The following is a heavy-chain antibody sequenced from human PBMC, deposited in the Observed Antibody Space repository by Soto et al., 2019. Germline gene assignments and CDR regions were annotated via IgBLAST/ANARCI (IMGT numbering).Heavy chain of an antibody. V-gene: IGHV3-30*12. D-gene: IGHD2-21*01. CDR3: ARESMGWFDP. J-gene: IGHJ5*02. CDR1: GFTFSSYG. CDR2: ISYDXTNT. Sequence: XXSLRLSCAASGFTFSSYGMHWVRQAPGKGMEWLEXISYDXTNTYYADSVXXRLTISRXXSKNKLYLQKNSLRAEDKAVYYCARESMGWFDPWGQGTLVTVST.